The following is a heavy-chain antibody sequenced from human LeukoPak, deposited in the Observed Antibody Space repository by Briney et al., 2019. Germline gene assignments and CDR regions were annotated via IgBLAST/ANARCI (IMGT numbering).Heavy chain of an antibody. CDR3: AKRRGLELTYYYHMDV. CDR2: TSSSDAGT. D-gene: IGHD1-7*01. V-gene: IGHV3-23*01. CDR1: GFTLNNYA. J-gene: IGHJ6*03. Sequence: GGSLRLSCAASGFTLNNYAMSWVRQAPGKGLEWVSATSSSDAGTYYADSVKGRFTISRDNSKNTLYLQMNSLRAGDTAVYYCAKRRGLELTYYYHMDVWGKGTTVTVSS.